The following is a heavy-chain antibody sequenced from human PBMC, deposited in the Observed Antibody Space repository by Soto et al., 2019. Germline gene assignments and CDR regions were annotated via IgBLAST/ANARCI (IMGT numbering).Heavy chain of an antibody. D-gene: IGHD1-1*01. Sequence: EEQLVESGGGLVQPGGSLRLSCAASGFAFSSYWMHWVRQTPGKGPVWVSRIYNDGSRTAYADSVKGRFTISGDNAKNTMYLQMSSLTVEDTAVYYCARDLSGDTTPYFDLWGQGTLVTVSS. CDR3: ARDLSGDTTPYFDL. V-gene: IGHV3-74*01. CDR2: IYNDGSRT. J-gene: IGHJ4*02. CDR1: GFAFSSYW.